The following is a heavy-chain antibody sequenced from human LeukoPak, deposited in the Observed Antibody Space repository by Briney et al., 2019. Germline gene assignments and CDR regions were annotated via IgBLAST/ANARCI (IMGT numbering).Heavy chain of an antibody. V-gene: IGHV4-59*01. CDR2: IYYSGST. Sequence: SEILSLTCTVSVVSISSYYWSWIRKPPWKGREWIGYIYYSGSTNYNPSLKSRVTISVDTSKNQFSLKLSSVTAADTAVYYCARGDYYDSSGYYDWGQGTLVTVSS. D-gene: IGHD3-22*01. CDR3: ARGDYYDSSGYYD. J-gene: IGHJ4*02. CDR1: VVSISSYY.